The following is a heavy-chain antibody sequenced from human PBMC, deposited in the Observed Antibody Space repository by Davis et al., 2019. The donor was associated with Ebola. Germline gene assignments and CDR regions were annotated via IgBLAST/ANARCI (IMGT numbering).Heavy chain of an antibody. V-gene: IGHV1-3*01. J-gene: IGHJ6*02. D-gene: IGHD1-26*01. CDR1: GYTFAAYS. CDR2: INAGNGNT. CDR3: ARDPYSGSSWDYGMDV. Sequence: ASVKVSCKASGYTFAAYSIHWVRQAPGQRLEWMGWINAGNGNTKYSQKFQGRVTITRDTSASTAYMELSSLRSEDTAVYYCARDPYSGSSWDYGMDVWGQGTTVTVSS.